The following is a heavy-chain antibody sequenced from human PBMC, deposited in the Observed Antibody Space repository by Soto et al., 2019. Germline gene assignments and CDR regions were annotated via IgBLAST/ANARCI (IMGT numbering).Heavy chain of an antibody. J-gene: IGHJ4*02. CDR2: ISHTGST. CDR3: ARDQLGGYVDY. CDR1: GGSIGSGVYY. D-gene: IGHD1-1*01. V-gene: IGHV4-31*03. Sequence: PSETLSLTCSVSGGSIGSGVYYGSWILQHPGKGLELIGYISHTGSTYYNPSLTSRVTISVDTSRNQFSLDLNSATVADTAVYYCARDQLGGYVDYWGQGTLVTVSS.